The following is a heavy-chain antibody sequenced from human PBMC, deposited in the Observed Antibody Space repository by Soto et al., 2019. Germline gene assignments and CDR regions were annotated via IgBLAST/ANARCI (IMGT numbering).Heavy chain of an antibody. Sequence: PSETLSLTCAVYGGSFSGYYWSWIRQPPGKGLEWIGEISHSGSTNYNPSLKSRVTISVDTSKNQFSLKLSSVTAADTAVYYCARRKGAFDIWGQGTMVTVSS. CDR1: GGSFSGYY. CDR3: ARRKGAFDI. V-gene: IGHV4-34*01. J-gene: IGHJ3*02. CDR2: ISHSGST.